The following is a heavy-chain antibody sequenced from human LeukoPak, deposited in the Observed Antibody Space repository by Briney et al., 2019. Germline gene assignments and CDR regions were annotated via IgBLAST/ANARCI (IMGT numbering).Heavy chain of an antibody. D-gene: IGHD3-3*01. V-gene: IGHV3-23*01. J-gene: IGHJ4*02. CDR2: ISGSGGST. CDR3: AIAPSTYYDFWSGYFGY. Sequence: GGSLRLSCAASGFTFSSYAMSWVRQAPGKGLEWVSAISGSGGSTYYADSVKGRFTISRDNSKNTLYLQMNSLRAEDTAVYYCAIAPSTYYDFWSGYFGYWGQGTLVTVSS. CDR1: GFTFSSYA.